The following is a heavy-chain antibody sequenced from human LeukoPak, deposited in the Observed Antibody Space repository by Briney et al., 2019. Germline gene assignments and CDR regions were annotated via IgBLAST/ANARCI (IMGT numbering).Heavy chain of an antibody. J-gene: IGHJ4*02. CDR1: GFTFSSYW. CDR3: VRTAVAITLYYFDY. CDR2: IKQDGSEK. Sequence: PGGSLRLSCAASGFTFSSYWMSWVRQAPGKGLEWVANIKQDGSEKYYVDSVKGRFTISRDNAKNSLYLQMNSLRAEDTAVYYCVRTAVAITLYYFDYWGQGTLVTVSS. V-gene: IGHV3-7*01. D-gene: IGHD6-19*01.